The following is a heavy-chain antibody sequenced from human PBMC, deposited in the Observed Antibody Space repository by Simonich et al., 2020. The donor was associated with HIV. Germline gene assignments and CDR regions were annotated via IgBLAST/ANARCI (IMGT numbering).Heavy chain of an antibody. CDR3: ARGFYQRLYYFDY. D-gene: IGHD2-2*01. CDR1: GGSFSGYY. J-gene: IGHJ4*02. Sequence: QVQLQQWGAGLLKPSETLSLTCAVYGGSFSGYYWSWIPQPPGKGQEWIGESNHSGSTNYNPSLKRRVTISVDTSKNQFSLKLSSVTAADTAVYYCARGFYQRLYYFDYWGQGTLVTVSS. V-gene: IGHV4-34*01. CDR2: SNHSGST.